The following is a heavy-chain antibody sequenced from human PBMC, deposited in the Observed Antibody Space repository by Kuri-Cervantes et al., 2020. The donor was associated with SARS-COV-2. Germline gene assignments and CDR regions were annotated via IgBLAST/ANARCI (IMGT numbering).Heavy chain of an antibody. D-gene: IGHD3-3*01. CDR2: ISGSGGST. CDR1: GFTFSSYA. Sequence: GESLKISCAASGFTFSSYAMSWVRQAPGKGLEWVSAISGSGGSTYYADSVKGRFTISRDNSKNTLYLQMNSLRTEDTALYYCAKSNTISYYDFWSGYYPDNWFDPWGQGTLVTVSS. J-gene: IGHJ5*02. CDR3: AKSNTISYYDFWSGYYPDNWFDP. V-gene: IGHV3-23*01.